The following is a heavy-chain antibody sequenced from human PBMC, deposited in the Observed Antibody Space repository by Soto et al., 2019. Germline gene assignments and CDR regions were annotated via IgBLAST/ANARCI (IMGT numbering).Heavy chain of an antibody. CDR2: IYYSGST. Sequence: QVQLQESGPGLVKPSQTLSLTCTVSGGSISSGGYYWSWIRQHPGKGLEWIGYIYYSGSTYYNPSLKTRVTISVDTSKNQFPLTLSSVTAAATAVYYCARAFGGSGYVLDAFDLWGQGTMVTVSS. V-gene: IGHV4-31*03. CDR1: GGSISSGGYY. J-gene: IGHJ3*01. D-gene: IGHD3-22*01. CDR3: ARAFGGSGYVLDAFDL.